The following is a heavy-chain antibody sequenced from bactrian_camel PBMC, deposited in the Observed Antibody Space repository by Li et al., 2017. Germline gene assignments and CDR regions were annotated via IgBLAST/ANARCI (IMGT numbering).Heavy chain of an antibody. CDR3: AADVGSMSGNCQPNY. Sequence: VQLVESGGGSVQAGGSLTLSCVASGSTWYTRYCMGWFRQVPGKAREGVATIYTPGAITTYADSVKGRFTISHDVNKRTLTLQLSSLQPEDTAMYHCAADVGSMSGNCQPNYWGRGPRSPSP. CDR2: IYTPGAIT. CDR1: GSTWYTRYC. D-gene: IGHD6*01. V-gene: IGHV3S1*01. J-gene: IGHJ4*01.